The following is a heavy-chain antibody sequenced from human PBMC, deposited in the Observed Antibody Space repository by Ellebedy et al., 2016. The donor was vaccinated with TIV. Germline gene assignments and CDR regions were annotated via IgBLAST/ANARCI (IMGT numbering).Heavy chain of an antibody. CDR1: GFTFSSYA. D-gene: IGHD6-13*01. CDR2: ISSNGGST. J-gene: IGHJ4*02. V-gene: IGHV3-64D*06. Sequence: GGSLRLSCSASGFTFSSYAMHWVRQAPGKGLEYVSGISSNGGSTYYADSVKGRFTISRDNSKNTLYLQMSSLRTEDTAVYYCVKDASESSWYVDYWGQGTLVTVSS. CDR3: VKDASESSWYVDY.